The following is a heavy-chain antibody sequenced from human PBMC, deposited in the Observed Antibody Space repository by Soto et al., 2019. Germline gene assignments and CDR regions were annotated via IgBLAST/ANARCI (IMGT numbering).Heavy chain of an antibody. CDR3: AKGGFGGYGMDV. D-gene: IGHD6-25*01. V-gene: IGHV3-43*01. J-gene: IGHJ6*02. CDR2: ITWDGGSI. Sequence: GGSLRLSCAASGFNFHDYTIHWVRQSPGKGLEWVSFITWDGGSIYYADSVKGRFTISRDDSKNSLTLEMNSLRSEDSGVYYCAKGGFGGYGMDVWGQGTTVTVSS. CDR1: GFNFHDYT.